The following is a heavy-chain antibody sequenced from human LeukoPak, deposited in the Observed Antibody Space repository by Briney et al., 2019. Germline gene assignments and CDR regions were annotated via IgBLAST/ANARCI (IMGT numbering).Heavy chain of an antibody. J-gene: IGHJ4*02. V-gene: IGHV1-2*02. CDR2: INPNSGGT. D-gene: IGHD4-17*01. Sequence: ASVKVSCKASGYTFTGYYMHWLRQAPGQGLEWMGWINPNSGGTNYAQKFQGRVTMTRDTTISTAYMELSRLRSDDTAVYYCARALVEGTTRTDYWGQGTLVTVSS. CDR1: GYTFTGYY. CDR3: ARALVEGTTRTDY.